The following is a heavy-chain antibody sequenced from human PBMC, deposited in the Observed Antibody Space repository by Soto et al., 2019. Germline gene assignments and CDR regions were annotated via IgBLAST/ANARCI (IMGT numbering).Heavy chain of an antibody. Sequence: SETLSLTCTVSGGSIGGRYWGWLRQPPGQGLEWIGYVYYSRSYTSNPSLKSRVTMSADTSKNPLSLKVRSVTPADTPVYYCARVGERWQYFHWFYYFDSWGQGALVTVSS. CDR3: ARVGERWQYFHWFYYFDS. V-gene: IGHV4-59*11. CDR1: GGSIGGRY. J-gene: IGHJ4*02. D-gene: IGHD3-9*01. CDR2: VYYSRSY.